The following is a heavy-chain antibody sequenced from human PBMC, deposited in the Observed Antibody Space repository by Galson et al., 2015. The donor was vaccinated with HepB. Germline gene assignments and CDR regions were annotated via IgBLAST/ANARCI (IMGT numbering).Heavy chain of an antibody. J-gene: IGHJ4*02. CDR2: IYPGDSDT. V-gene: IGHV5-51*01. Sequence: QSGAEVKKPGESLRISCMGSGYTFTKYWITWVRQMPGKGLEWMGIIYPGDSDTRYSPSFQGQVTISADKSINTAHLQWSSLKPEDTAVYYCARDPGAYSTSTGWGQGTLVTVSS. D-gene: IGHD6-13*01. CDR3: ARDPGAYSTSTG. CDR1: GYTFTKYW.